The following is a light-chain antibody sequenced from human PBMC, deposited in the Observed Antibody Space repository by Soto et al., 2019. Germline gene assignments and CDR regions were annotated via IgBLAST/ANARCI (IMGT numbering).Light chain of an antibody. Sequence: EIVMTQSTATLSVSPGERATISCRASQSVSSNLAWYQQKPGQAPRLLIYGASTRATGIPARLSGSGAGTEVALTISSRQSEECAVYYCQQYNNWPPWTLGQGTKVEIK. CDR1: QSVSSN. V-gene: IGKV3-15*01. CDR3: QQYNNWPPWT. CDR2: GAS. J-gene: IGKJ1*01.